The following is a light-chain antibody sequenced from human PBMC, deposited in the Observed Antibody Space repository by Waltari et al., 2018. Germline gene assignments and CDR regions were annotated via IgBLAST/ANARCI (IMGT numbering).Light chain of an antibody. CDR1: QRLIKRY. Sequence: EVVLTHSPGTLSLSPGERATPSRRASQRLIKRYVAWYHQKPGQAPTLLIYGASNRAAGIPDRFRGSGSATDFTLTISRLEPEDFVVYYCQQYGSSVMYTFGQGTRLEIK. CDR3: QQYGSSVMYT. CDR2: GAS. V-gene: IGKV3-20*01. J-gene: IGKJ2*01.